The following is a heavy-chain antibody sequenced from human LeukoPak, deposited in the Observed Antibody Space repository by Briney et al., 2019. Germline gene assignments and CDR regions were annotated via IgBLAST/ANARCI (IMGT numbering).Heavy chain of an antibody. D-gene: IGHD6-19*01. CDR1: GYTFTGYY. CDR3: ARSRNDVYSSGIGDF. V-gene: IGHV1-2*02. Sequence: GASVKVSCKASGYTFTGYYMHWVRQAPGQGLEWMGWINPNSGGTNYAKKFQGRVTMTRDTSTSTVYMELSSLRSEDTAVYYCARSRNDVYSSGIGDFWRQGTLVTVSS. J-gene: IGHJ4*02. CDR2: INPNSGGT.